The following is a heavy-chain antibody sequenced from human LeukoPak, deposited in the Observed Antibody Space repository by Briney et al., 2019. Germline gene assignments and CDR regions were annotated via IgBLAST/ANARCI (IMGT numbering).Heavy chain of an antibody. CDR1: GFTFSSYA. J-gene: IGHJ4*02. D-gene: IGHD3-22*01. Sequence: GGSLRLSCAASGFTFSSYAMSWVRQAPGKGLEWVSAISGSGGSTYYADSVKGRFTISRDNSKNTLYLQMNSLRAEDTAVYYCAKEDLITMIVVVITYFDYWGQGTLVTVSS. CDR3: AKEDLITMIVVVITYFDY. CDR2: ISGSGGST. V-gene: IGHV3-23*01.